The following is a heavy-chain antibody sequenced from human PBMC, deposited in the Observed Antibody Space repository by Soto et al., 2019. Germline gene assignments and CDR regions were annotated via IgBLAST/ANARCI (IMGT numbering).Heavy chain of an antibody. CDR3: ARGKTNVYALDV. CDR2: IKGDGSST. J-gene: IGHJ6*02. Sequence: EVQLVESGGDLVQPGGSLRLSCAASGFTFSSYWMHWVRQAPGKGLVWVSRIKGDGSSTNSADSLQGRFTISRDNVQSTLYLEMNSLRAEDTAVYYCARGKTNVYALDVWGQGTAVTVSS. V-gene: IGHV3-74*01. CDR1: GFTFSSYW.